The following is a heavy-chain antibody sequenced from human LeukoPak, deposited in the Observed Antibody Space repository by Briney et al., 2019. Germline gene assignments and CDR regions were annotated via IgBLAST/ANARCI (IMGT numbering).Heavy chain of an antibody. V-gene: IGHV4-34*01. Sequence: SETLSLTCAVYGGSFSGYYWSWIRQPPGKGLEWIGEINHSGSTNYNPSLKSRVTISVDTSKNQSSLKLSSVTAADTAVYYCARDGIRRQIRFLEWLLVFWGQGTLVTVSS. CDR1: GGSFSGYY. J-gene: IGHJ4*02. D-gene: IGHD3-3*01. CDR3: ARDGIRRQIRFLEWLLVF. CDR2: INHSGST.